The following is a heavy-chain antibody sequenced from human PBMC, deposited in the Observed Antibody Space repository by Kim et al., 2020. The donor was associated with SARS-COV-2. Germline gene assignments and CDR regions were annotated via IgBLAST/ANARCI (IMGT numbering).Heavy chain of an antibody. J-gene: IGHJ6*02. Sequence: GGSLRLSCAASGFTFSSYAMSWVRQAPGKGLEWVSAISGSGGSTYYADSVKGRFTISRDNSKNTLYLQMNSLRAEDTAVYYCAKVLRYFDWFPMDVWGQGTTVTVSS. CDR3: AKVLRYFDWFPMDV. D-gene: IGHD3-9*01. V-gene: IGHV3-23*01. CDR2: ISGSGGST. CDR1: GFTFSSYA.